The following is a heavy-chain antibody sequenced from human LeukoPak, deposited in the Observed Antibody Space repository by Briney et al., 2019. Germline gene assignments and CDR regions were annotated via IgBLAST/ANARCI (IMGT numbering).Heavy chain of an antibody. V-gene: IGHV4-39*01. D-gene: IGHD1-26*01. Sequence: PSETLSLTCTVSGGSISTYYWGWIRQPPGKGLEWIGTVCYSGSTYYNPSLKNRVTISVDTSKNQFSLKLSSVTAADTAVYYCARHGTYTDYWGQGILVTVSS. CDR1: GGSISTYY. CDR3: ARHGTYTDY. J-gene: IGHJ4*02. CDR2: VCYSGST.